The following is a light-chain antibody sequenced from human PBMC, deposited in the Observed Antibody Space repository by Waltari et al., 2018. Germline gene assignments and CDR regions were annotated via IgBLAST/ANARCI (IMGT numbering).Light chain of an antibody. CDR1: SNDVGGYKY. V-gene: IGLV2-14*03. J-gene: IGLJ2*01. Sequence: QSALTQPASVSGSPGQSITISCTGTSNDVGGYKYVSWYQQHPGKAPKVLIYDVNNRPSGVPNRFSGSKSGNTASLTISGLQAEDEADYFCSSYTSSTSVIFGGGTKVTVL. CDR2: DVN. CDR3: SSYTSSTSVI.